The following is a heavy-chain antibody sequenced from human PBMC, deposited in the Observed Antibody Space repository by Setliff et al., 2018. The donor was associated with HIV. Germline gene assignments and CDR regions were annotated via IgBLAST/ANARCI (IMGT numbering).Heavy chain of an antibody. J-gene: IGHJ6*03. CDR3: AKVGGDGRFHYYHMDV. CDR1: GFTFSYYA. CDR2: LSDDGSRE. V-gene: IGHV3-30*01. Sequence: GGSLRLSCAASGFTFSYYAMLWVRQAPGKGLEWVAVLSDDGSRESYADSMEGRFTISRDNSKNTLYLRMNRLRPEDTAVYYCAKVGGDGRFHYYHMDVWGKGTTGTVSS. D-gene: IGHD2-21*02.